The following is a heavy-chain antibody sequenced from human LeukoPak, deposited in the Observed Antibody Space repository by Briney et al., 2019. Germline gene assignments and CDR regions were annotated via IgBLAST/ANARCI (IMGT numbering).Heavy chain of an antibody. CDR3: AISIEVDTAMAETGYYFDY. D-gene: IGHD5-18*01. J-gene: IGHJ4*02. Sequence: GASVKVSCKASGGTFSSYAISWVRQAPGQGLEWMGRIIPIFCTANYAQKFQGRVTITTDESTSTAYMELSSLRTEDTAVYYCAISIEVDTAMAETGYYFDYWGRGTLVTVSS. V-gene: IGHV1-69*05. CDR2: IIPIFCTA. CDR1: GGTFSSYA.